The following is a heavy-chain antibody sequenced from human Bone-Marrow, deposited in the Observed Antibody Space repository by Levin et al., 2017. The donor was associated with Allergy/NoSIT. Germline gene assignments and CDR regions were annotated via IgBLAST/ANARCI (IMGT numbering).Heavy chain of an antibody. Sequence: SQTLSLTCTVSGGSIRSAYWSWIRQPPGKGLEWIAYLHSDRATNYSPSLKSRLTTSVDTSKNQFSLRLSSVTAADAAVYYCARHKDWDRGGDAFDIWGQGTMVTVSS. CDR3: ARHKDWDRGGDAFDI. J-gene: IGHJ3*02. V-gene: IGHV4-59*08. CDR1: GGSIRSAY. CDR2: LHSDRAT. D-gene: IGHD3/OR15-3a*01.